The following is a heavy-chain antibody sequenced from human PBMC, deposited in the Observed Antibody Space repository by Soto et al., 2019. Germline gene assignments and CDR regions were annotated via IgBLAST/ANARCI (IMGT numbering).Heavy chain of an antibody. CDR1: TDSISSYC. J-gene: IGHJ6*02. CDR2: IYYGGST. CDR3: ARSFRGVRGAPYNYYAMDV. Sequence: PSETLSLTCAVSTDSISSYCWTWIRQPPGKGLEWIGFIYYGGSTNYSPSLKSRVTISLDTSKNQFSLKLRSVTTADTAVYYCARSFRGVRGAPYNYYAMDVWGQGTTVPSP. D-gene: IGHD3-10*01. V-gene: IGHV4-59*01.